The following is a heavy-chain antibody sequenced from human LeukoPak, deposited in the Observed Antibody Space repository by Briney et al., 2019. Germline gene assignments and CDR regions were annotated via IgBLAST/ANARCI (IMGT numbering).Heavy chain of an antibody. CDR3: VRDRDTSMVHFDS. J-gene: IGHJ4*02. CDR1: GFTFSSYE. V-gene: IGHV3-7*01. D-gene: IGHD5-18*01. CDR2: IKEDGNEK. Sequence: PGGSLRLSCAASGFTFSSYEMNWVRQAPGKGLEWVALIKEDGNEKYYVGSVEGRFTISRDNAKNSLYLQMNSLRVEDTAVYYCVRDRDTSMVHFDSWGQGTLVTVSS.